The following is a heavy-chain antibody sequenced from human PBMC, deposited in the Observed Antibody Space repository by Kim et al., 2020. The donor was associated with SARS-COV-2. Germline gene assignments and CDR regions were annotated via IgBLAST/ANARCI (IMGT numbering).Heavy chain of an antibody. CDR3: AKDLQQWLAKGPGAQPPNY. Sequence: GGSLRLSCAASGFTFSNYGMHWVRQAPGKGLEWVAVISYDGSNKYYADSVKGRFTISRDNSKNTLYLQMNSLRAEDTAVYYCAKDLQQWLAKGPGAQPPNYWGQGTLVTVSS. J-gene: IGHJ4*02. CDR2: ISYDGSNK. D-gene: IGHD6-19*01. V-gene: IGHV3-30*18. CDR1: GFTFSNYG.